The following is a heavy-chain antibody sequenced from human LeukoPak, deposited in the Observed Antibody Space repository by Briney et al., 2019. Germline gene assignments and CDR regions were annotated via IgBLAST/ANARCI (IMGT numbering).Heavy chain of an antibody. CDR2: INHSGSA. Sequence: SETLSLTCAVYGGSFSGYYWSWIRQPPGKGLEWIGEINHSGSANYNPSLKSRVTISVDTSKSQFSLKLSSVTAADTAVYYCARGPVRALYGMDVWGQGTTVTVSS. J-gene: IGHJ6*02. D-gene: IGHD1-1*01. CDR1: GGSFSGYY. V-gene: IGHV4-34*01. CDR3: ARGPVRALYGMDV.